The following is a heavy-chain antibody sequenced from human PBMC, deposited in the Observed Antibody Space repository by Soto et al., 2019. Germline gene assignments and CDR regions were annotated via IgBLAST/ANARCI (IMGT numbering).Heavy chain of an antibody. CDR2: ISYDGSNK. D-gene: IGHD1-26*01. CDR1: GFTFSSYA. CDR3: AIDWSPYSGSYYFDY. J-gene: IGHJ4*02. Sequence: GGSLRLSCAASGFTFSSYAMHWVRQAPGKGLEWVAVISYDGSNKYYADSVKGRFTISRDNSKNTLYLQMNSLRAEDTAVYYCAIDWSPYSGSYYFDYWGQGTLVTVSS. V-gene: IGHV3-30-3*01.